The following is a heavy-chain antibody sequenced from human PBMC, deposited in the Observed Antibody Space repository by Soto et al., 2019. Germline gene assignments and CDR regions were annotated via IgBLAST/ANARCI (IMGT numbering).Heavy chain of an antibody. D-gene: IGHD3-10*01. J-gene: IGHJ5*02. V-gene: IGHV4-34*01. Sequence: SETLSLTCAVYGGSFSGYYWSWIRQPPGKGLEWIGEINHSGSTNYNPSLKSRVTISVGTSKNQFSLKLSSVTAADTAVYYCARDRVIYYGSGSYHGWFDPWGREPRSPSPQ. CDR3: ARDRVIYYGSGSYHGWFDP. CDR1: GGSFSGYY. CDR2: INHSGST.